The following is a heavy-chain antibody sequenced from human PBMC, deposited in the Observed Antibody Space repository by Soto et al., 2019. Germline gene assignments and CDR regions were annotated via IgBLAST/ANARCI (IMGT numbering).Heavy chain of an antibody. V-gene: IGHV4-31*03. D-gene: IGHD1-1*01. CDR1: GGSINSGAYY. CDR2: ISYRGTT. J-gene: IGHJ5*02. CDR3: ARMSATGTRWFDP. Sequence: QVQLHESGPGLVKPSQTLSLTCTVSGGSINSGAYYWSWVRQHPGKGLEWIGAISYRGTTYYNPSIQSRITMSVDTSKTQLSLKLSSVTAADTAVYYCARMSATGTRWFDPWGPGTLVTVSS.